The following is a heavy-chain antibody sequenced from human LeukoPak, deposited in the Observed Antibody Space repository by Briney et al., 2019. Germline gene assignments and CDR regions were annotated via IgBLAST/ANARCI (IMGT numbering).Heavy chain of an antibody. Sequence: GGSLRLSCAASGFTFSNAWMSWVRQAPGKGLEWVGRIKSKTDGGTTDYAAPVKGRFTISRDDSKNTLYLQMNSLKTEDTAVHYCTTVRGELEPKYYGMDVWGQGTTVTVSS. CDR3: TTVRGELEPKYYGMDV. V-gene: IGHV3-15*01. CDR2: IKSKTDGGTT. J-gene: IGHJ6*02. D-gene: IGHD1-1*01. CDR1: GFTFSNAW.